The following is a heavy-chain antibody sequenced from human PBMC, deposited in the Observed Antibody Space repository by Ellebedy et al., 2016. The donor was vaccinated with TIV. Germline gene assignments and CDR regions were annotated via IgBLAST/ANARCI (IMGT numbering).Heavy chain of an antibody. CDR1: DDSISTHY. D-gene: IGHD2-21*02. CDR3: ARESYCGGDCYVLDK. J-gene: IGHJ4*02. Sequence: MPSETLSLTCTVSDDSISTHYWTRIRQAPGRGLEWIGYIHYSGRTNYSPSLKSRVTMSVDTSKNQFSLKVNSVTAADTAVYYCARESYCGGDCYVLDKWGQGTLVTVSS. CDR2: IHYSGRT. V-gene: IGHV4-59*11.